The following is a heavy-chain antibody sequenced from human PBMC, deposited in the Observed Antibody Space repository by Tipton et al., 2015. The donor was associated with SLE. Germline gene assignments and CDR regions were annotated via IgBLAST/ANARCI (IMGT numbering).Heavy chain of an antibody. CDR2: IYTDGSRT. CDR3: AKEDGYNTFDY. CDR1: GFTFSSYW. Sequence: SLRLSCAASGFTFSSYWMHWVRQAPGKGLVWVSRIYTDGSRTHYADSVRGRFTISRDNAKNTLYLQMNSLRVEDTAIYYCAKEDGYNTFDYWGQGTLVTVSS. J-gene: IGHJ4*02. D-gene: IGHD5-24*01. V-gene: IGHV3-74*01.